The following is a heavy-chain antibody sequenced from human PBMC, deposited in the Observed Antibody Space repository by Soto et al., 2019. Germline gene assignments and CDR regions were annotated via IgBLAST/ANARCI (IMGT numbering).Heavy chain of an antibody. CDR3: ASGHTPYSSPFDY. CDR1: GGTFSSYA. CDR2: INPSVGST. V-gene: IGHV1-46*03. D-gene: IGHD2-15*01. Sequence: ASVKVSCKASGGTFSSYAISWVRQAPGQWLEWMGIINPSVGSTSYAQKFQGRVTMTRDTSTSTVYMELSSLRSEDTAVYYCASGHTPYSSPFDYWGQGTLVTVSS. J-gene: IGHJ4*02.